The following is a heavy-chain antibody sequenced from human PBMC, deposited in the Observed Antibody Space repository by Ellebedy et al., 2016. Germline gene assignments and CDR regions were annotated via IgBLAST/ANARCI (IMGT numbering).Heavy chain of an antibody. J-gene: IGHJ3*02. CDR1: GYSISSGYY. CDR2: IYHSGST. D-gene: IGHD2-2*01. Sequence: SETLSLXXTVSGYSISSGYYWGWIRQPPGKGLEWIGSIYHSGSTYYNPSLKSRVTISVDTSKNQFSLKLSSVTAADTAVYYCARDLDYCSSTSCYEDAFDIWGQGTMVTVSS. V-gene: IGHV4-38-2*02. CDR3: ARDLDYCSSTSCYEDAFDI.